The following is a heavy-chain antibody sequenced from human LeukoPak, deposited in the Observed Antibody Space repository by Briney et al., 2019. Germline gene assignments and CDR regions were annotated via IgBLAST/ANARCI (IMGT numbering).Heavy chain of an antibody. CDR2: ISGSGGST. J-gene: IGHJ4*02. Sequence: GGSLRLSCAASGFTFSSYAMSWVRQAPGKGLEWVSAISGSGGSTYYADSVKGRFTISRDNSKNTLYLQMNSLRAEDTAVYYCAKDRGTIFGVVIGIFDYRGQGTLVTVSS. CDR3: AKDRGTIFGVVIGIFDY. CDR1: GFTFSSYA. D-gene: IGHD3-3*01. V-gene: IGHV3-23*01.